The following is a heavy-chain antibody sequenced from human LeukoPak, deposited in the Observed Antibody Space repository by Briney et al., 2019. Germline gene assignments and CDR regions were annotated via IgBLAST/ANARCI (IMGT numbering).Heavy chain of an antibody. D-gene: IGHD6-19*01. CDR1: GGSISSTY. CDR3: ATDPGIAVAGS. J-gene: IGHJ4*02. Sequence: SETLSLTCTVSGGSISSTYWSWIRQPPGKGLEWIGFIYYNGGTNHNPSLKSRVTMSVDTSKNQFSLQLTSVTAADTAAYYCATDPGIAVAGSWGQGTLVTVSS. V-gene: IGHV4-59*12. CDR2: IYYNGGT.